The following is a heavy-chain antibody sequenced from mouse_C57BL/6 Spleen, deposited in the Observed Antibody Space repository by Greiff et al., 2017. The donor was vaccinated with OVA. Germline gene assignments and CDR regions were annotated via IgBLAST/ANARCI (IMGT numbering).Heavy chain of an antibody. V-gene: IGHV1-64*01. J-gene: IGHJ3*01. Sequence: QVQLQQPGAELVKPGASVKLSCKASGYTFTSYWMHWVKQRPGQGLEWIGMIHPNSGSTNYNEKFKSKATLTVDKSSSTAYMQLSSLTSEDSAVYYCARYYDYDGGGFAYWGQGTLVTVSA. D-gene: IGHD2-4*01. CDR2: IHPNSGST. CDR1: GYTFTSYW. CDR3: ARYYDYDGGGFAY.